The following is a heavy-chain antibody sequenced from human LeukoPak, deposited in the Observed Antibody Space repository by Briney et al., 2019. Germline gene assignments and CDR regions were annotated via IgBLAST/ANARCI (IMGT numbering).Heavy chain of an antibody. Sequence: ASVKVSCKASGYTFTSYDINWVRQATGQGLEWMGWMNPNSGNTGYAQKFQGRVTITRNTSISTAYMELSSLRSEDTAVYYCARERMTTNNWFDPWGQGTLVTVSS. D-gene: IGHD4-11*01. J-gene: IGHJ5*02. CDR1: GYTFTSYD. V-gene: IGHV1-8*01. CDR2: MNPNSGNT. CDR3: ARERMTTNNWFDP.